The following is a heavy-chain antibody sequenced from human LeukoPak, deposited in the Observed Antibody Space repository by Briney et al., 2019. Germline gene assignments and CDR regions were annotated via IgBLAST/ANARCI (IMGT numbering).Heavy chain of an antibody. CDR2: ISGSGGST. CDR3: ARDGRRRVVVYYFDY. CDR1: GFTFSSYA. Sequence: PGGSLRLSCAASGFTFSSYAMSWVRQAPGKGLEWVSAISGSGGSTYYADSVKGRFTISRDNSKNTLYLQMNSLRAEDTAVYSCARDGRRRVVVYYFDYWGQGTLVTVSS. V-gene: IGHV3-23*01. J-gene: IGHJ4*02. D-gene: IGHD2-15*01.